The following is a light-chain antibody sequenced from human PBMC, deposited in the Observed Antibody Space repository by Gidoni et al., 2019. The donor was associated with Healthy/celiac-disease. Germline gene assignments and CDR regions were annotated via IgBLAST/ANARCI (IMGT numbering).Light chain of an antibody. V-gene: IGKV3-20*01. CDR3: QPYGSSPLT. CDR1: QSVSSSY. J-gene: IGKJ4*01. Sequence: EIVLTQSPGTLSWSPGERATLSCRASQSVSSSYLAWYQQKPGQAPRLLIYGASSRATGIPDRFSGSGSGTDFTLTISRLEPEDFAVYYCQPYGSSPLTFGGGTKVEIK. CDR2: GAS.